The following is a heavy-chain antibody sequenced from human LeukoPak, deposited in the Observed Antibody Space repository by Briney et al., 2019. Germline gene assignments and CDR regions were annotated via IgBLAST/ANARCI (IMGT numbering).Heavy chain of an antibody. CDR1: GGSFSGYY. CDR3: ARGKTPYRFGY. V-gene: IGHV4-34*01. CDR2: INHSGST. J-gene: IGHJ4*02. D-gene: IGHD1-26*01. Sequence: SETLSLTCAVYGGSFSGYYWSWIRQPPGKGLEWIGEINHSGSTNYNPPLKSRVTISVDTSKNQFSLKLSSVTAADTAVYYCARGKTPYRFGYWGQGTLVTVSS.